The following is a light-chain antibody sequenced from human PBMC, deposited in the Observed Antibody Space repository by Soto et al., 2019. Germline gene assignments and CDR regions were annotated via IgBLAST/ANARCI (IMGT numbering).Light chain of an antibody. J-gene: IGKJ5*01. CDR3: QQYGSSPLT. Sequence: EIVLTQSPGTLSLSPGERATLSCRAIQSVSSSYLAWYQQKPGQAPRLLIYGASSRATGIPDRFSGSGSGTDFTLTISRLEPEDFAVYYCQQYGSSPLTFGQGIRLE. V-gene: IGKV3-20*01. CDR2: GAS. CDR1: QSVSSSY.